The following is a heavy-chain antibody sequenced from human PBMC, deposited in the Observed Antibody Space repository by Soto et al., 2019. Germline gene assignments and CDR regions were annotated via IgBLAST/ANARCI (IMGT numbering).Heavy chain of an antibody. CDR1: GFTFSSYW. J-gene: IGHJ4*02. V-gene: IGHV3-74*01. D-gene: IGHD3-22*01. CDR2: INSDGSRT. CDR3: ARGDGDYYAGNGYLGRH. Sequence: EVQLVESGGGIVQPGGSLRLSCAASGFTFSSYWMHWVRQAPGKGLVWVSRINSDGSRTSYADSAKGRFTISRDNAKNTVYLQMNSLSAEDTAVDYCARGDGDYYAGNGYLGRHWGQGTLVTVSS.